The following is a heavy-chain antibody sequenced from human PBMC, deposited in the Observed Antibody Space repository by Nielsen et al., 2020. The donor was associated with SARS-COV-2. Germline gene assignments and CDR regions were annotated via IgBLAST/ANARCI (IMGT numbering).Heavy chain of an antibody. Sequence: GGSLRLSCSASGFTFSSYAMHWVRQAPGKGLEYVSAISSNGGSTYYADSVKGRFTISRDNSKNTLYLQMSSLRAEDTAVYYCVKESPQVVRELDYWGQGTLVTVSS. V-gene: IGHV3-64D*08. CDR3: VKESPQVVRELDY. D-gene: IGHD1-26*01. J-gene: IGHJ4*02. CDR1: GFTFSSYA. CDR2: ISSNGGST.